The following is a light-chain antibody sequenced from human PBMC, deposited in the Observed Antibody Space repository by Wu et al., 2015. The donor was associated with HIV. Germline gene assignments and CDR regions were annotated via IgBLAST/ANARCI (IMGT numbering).Light chain of an antibody. CDR2: GAS. V-gene: IGKV3-15*01. J-gene: IGKJ1*01. CDR1: QSVTSN. Sequence: EIVVTQSPATLSVSPGERATLSCRASQSVTSNLAWYQQKPGQAPRLLIYGASTRATGIPARFSGSGSGTEFTLTISSLQSEDFAVYYCQQYNNWPSWTFGRGDQGGNQT. CDR3: QQYNNWPSWT.